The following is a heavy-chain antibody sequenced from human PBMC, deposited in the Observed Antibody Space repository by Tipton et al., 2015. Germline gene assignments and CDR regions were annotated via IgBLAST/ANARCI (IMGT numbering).Heavy chain of an antibody. D-gene: IGHD3-10*01. CDR2: IGAYNGDT. J-gene: IGHJ3*02. V-gene: IGHV1-18*01. CDR1: GYSFTTYG. CDR3: ARSAFGELSGAFDI. Sequence: QSGAEVKKPGASVKVSRKASGYSFTTYGISWVRQAPGQGLEWMGWIGAYNGDTNSAQRLQGRVTMTTDTSTSTAYMELRSLRSDDTAVYYCARSAFGELSGAFDIWGQGTMVTVSS.